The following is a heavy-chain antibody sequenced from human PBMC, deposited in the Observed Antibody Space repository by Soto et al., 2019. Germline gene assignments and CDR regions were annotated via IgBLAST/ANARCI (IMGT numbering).Heavy chain of an antibody. Sequence: QVQLVESGGGVVQPGRSLRLSCAASGFTFSSYGMHWVRQAPGKGLEWVAVISYDGSNKYYADSVKGRFTISRDNSKNALYLQMSSLSAEDTAVYYCANVMGRWEYGDYTMGYWGQGTLVTVSS. CDR1: GFTFSSYG. D-gene: IGHD4-17*01. V-gene: IGHV3-30*18. CDR2: ISYDGSNK. CDR3: ANVMGRWEYGDYTMGY. J-gene: IGHJ4*02.